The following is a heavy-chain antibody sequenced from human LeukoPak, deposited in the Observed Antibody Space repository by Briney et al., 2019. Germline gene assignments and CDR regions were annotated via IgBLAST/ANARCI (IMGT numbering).Heavy chain of an antibody. CDR1: GVTVSSNY. CDR3: ATGQGSRWDN. V-gene: IGHV3-53*01. D-gene: IGHD6-13*01. Sequence: QPGGSLRLSCAASGVTVSSNYMSWVRQAPGKWLECVSEIYSDVSTYYEASGKGRFTISRDNAKNSLYLQMDSLRGEDTAVYYCATGQGSRWDNWGLGTLVTVSS. J-gene: IGHJ4*02. CDR2: IYSDVST.